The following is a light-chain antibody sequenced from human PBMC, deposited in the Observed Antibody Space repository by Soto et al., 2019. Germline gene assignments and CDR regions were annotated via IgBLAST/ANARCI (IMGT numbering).Light chain of an antibody. CDR1: QTISSW. V-gene: IGKV1-5*03. Sequence: DIQMTQSPATLSSCVGDIVTITCRASQTISSWLAWYQQKPGKAPKLLIYKASTLKSGVPSRFSGSGSGTEFTLTISSLQPDDFATYYCQHYNSYSEAFGQGTKVDIK. CDR3: QHYNSYSEA. J-gene: IGKJ1*01. CDR2: KAS.